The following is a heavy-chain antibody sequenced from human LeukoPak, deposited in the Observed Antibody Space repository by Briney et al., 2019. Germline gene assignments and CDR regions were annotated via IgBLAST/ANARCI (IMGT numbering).Heavy chain of an antibody. Sequence: SGTLSLTCAVSGGSISSSNWWSWVRQPPGKGLEWIGEIYYSGSTNYYPSLKSRVTILLDKSKNQFSLKLSSVTAADTAVYYCARDLGYCSGGRCDDFWGQGTLVTVSS. V-gene: IGHV4-4*02. CDR1: GGSISSSNW. D-gene: IGHD2-15*01. J-gene: IGHJ4*02. CDR2: IYYSGST. CDR3: ARDLGYCSGGRCDDF.